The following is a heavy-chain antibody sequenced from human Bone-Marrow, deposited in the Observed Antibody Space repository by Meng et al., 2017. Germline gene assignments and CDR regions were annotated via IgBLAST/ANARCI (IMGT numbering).Heavy chain of an antibody. V-gene: IGHV1-69*04. J-gene: IGHJ1*01. Sequence: SVKVSCRASGGTFSSYTISWVRQAPGQGLEWVGRIIPILGIANYAQKFQGRVTITADTSTSTAYMELSSLRSEDTAVYYCARDGIVGATRGLYFQHWGQGTLVTVSS. CDR2: IIPILGIA. CDR3: ARDGIVGATRGLYFQH. CDR1: GGTFSSYT. D-gene: IGHD1-26*01.